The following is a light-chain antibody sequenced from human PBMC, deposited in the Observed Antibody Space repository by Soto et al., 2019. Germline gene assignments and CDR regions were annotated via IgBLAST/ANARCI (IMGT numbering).Light chain of an antibody. J-gene: IGLJ1*01. V-gene: IGLV1-40*01. Sequence: QSVLTQPPSVSGAPGQRVTISCTGSSSNIGAGYDVHWYQQLPGTAPKLLIYGNSNRPSGVPDRFSGSKSGTSASLAITGLQAEDEADYYCQSYDSSLGALVFGTGTKLTVL. CDR1: SSNIGAGYD. CDR2: GNS. CDR3: QSYDSSLGALV.